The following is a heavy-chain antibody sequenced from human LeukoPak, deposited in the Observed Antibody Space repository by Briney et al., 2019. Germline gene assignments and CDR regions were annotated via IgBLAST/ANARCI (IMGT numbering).Heavy chain of an antibody. CDR3: ARGYSSGWLPFNFDY. CDR1: XXXFTSXW. J-gene: IGHJ4*02. V-gene: IGHV5-51*01. D-gene: IGHD6-19*01. Sequence: SLKIXXXXSXXXFTSXWIGWVRQMPGKGLEWMGIIYPGDSDTRYSPSFQGQVTISADKSISTAYLQWSSLKASDTAMYYCARGYSSGWLPFNFDYWGQGTLVTVSS. CDR2: IYPGDSDT.